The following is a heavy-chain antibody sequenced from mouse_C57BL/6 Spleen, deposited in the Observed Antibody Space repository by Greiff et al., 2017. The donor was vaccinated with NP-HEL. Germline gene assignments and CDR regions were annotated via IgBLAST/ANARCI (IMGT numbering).Heavy chain of an antibody. CDR3: ARGLIYYDYELDY. Sequence: QVQLQQSGAELVKPGASVKISCKASGYAFSSYWMNWVKQRPGKGLEWIGQIYPGDGDTNYNGKFKGKATLTADKSSSTAYMQLSSLTSEDSAVYFCARGLIYYDYELDYWGQGTTLTVSS. CDR2: IYPGDGDT. V-gene: IGHV1-80*01. D-gene: IGHD2-4*01. J-gene: IGHJ2*01. CDR1: GYAFSSYW.